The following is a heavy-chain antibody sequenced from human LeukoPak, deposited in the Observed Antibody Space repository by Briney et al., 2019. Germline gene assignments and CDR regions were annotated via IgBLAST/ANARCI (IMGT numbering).Heavy chain of an antibody. D-gene: IGHD1-1*01. CDR3: ANMRGKNGIRDSFDV. V-gene: IGHV3-23*01. J-gene: IGHJ3*01. CDR2: VSNSGSTT. CDR1: GFTFSNYA. Sequence: PGGSLRLSCEASGFTFSNYAMTWVRQAPGQGPEWVSTVSNSGSTTYYEDSVKGRFTIARDNSKNTMYMQMNGLRAEDTPVFYFANMRGKNGIRDSFDVWGQGTMVTVSS.